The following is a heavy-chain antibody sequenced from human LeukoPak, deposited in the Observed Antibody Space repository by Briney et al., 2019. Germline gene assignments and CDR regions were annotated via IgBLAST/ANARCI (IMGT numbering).Heavy chain of an antibody. D-gene: IGHD3-22*01. CDR1: GFTFGDYG. J-gene: IGHJ5*02. Sequence: GGSLRLSCAASGFTFGDYGMSWVRQAPGKGLEWVSVINCDGGRSGAEDSVRGRFTISSDYAKNSLYLQKNSMSAEDTALYYCARANYYDSSGYPVPFDPWGQGTLVTVSS. V-gene: IGHV3-20*04. CDR2: INCDGGRS. CDR3: ARANYYDSSGYPVPFDP.